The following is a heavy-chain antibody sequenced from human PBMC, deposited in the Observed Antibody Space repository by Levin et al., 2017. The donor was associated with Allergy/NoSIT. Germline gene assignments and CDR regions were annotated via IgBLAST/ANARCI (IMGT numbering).Heavy chain of an antibody. Sequence: PGGSLRLSCAASGFTFSIYAMSWVRQTPGKGLEWVSTISGSGGSGDSTYYADSVKGRFAISRDNSKNTLYLQMNSLRAEDTAIYYCAKAYYNWNNGEVFDYWGQGTLVTVSS. D-gene: IGHD1/OR15-1a*01. CDR1: GFTFSIYA. V-gene: IGHV3-23*01. CDR2: ISGSGGSGDST. J-gene: IGHJ4*02. CDR3: AKAYYNWNNGEVFDY.